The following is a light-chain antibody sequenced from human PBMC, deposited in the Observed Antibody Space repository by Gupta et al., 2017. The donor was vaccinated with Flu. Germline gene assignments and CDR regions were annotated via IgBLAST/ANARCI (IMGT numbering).Light chain of an antibody. Sequence: SYVLTQPPSVSVAPGQTARITCGGNNIGSKSVHWYQQKPGQAPVLVVYDDSERPSGIPERFSGSNSGNTATLTISRVEAGDEADYYCQVWDSDVVFGGGTKLTVL. CDR2: DDS. V-gene: IGLV3-21*02. CDR3: QVWDSDVV. J-gene: IGLJ2*01. CDR1: NIGSKS.